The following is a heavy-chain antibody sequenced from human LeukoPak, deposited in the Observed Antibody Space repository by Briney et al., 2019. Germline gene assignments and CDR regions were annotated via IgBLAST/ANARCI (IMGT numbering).Heavy chain of an antibody. CDR2: ISRSSSNI. CDR1: GFTLSSYS. CDR3: ARVIGLYYYDSSGSGSDFDY. J-gene: IGHJ4*02. Sequence: GGPLRFSCAAFGFTLSSYSMNWGRKAPGKGLEWVSSISRSSSNIYYADSVKGRFTISRDNAKNTLYLQMNSLRAEDTAVYYCARVIGLYYYDSSGSGSDFDYWGQGTLVTVSS. V-gene: IGHV3-21*01. D-gene: IGHD3-22*01.